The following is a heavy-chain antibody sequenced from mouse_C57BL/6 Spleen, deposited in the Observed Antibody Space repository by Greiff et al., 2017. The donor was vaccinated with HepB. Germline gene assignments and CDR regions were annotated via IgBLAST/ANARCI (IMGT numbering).Heavy chain of an antibody. V-gene: IGHV1-54*01. CDR3: ARGGQLRPYFDY. Sequence: VQLVESGAELVRPGTSVKVSCKASGYAFTNYLIEWVKQRPGQGLEWIGVINPGSGGTNYNEKFKGKATLTAEKSPSTAYMQLSSLTSEDSAVYFCARGGQLRPYFDYWGQGTTLTVSS. D-gene: IGHD3-2*02. CDR1: GYAFTNYL. J-gene: IGHJ2*01. CDR2: INPGSGGT.